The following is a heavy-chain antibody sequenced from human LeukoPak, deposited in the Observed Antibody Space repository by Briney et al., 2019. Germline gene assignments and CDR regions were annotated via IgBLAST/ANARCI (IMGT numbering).Heavy chain of an antibody. CDR2: IYYSGST. J-gene: IGHJ6*03. CDR1: GYSISSGYY. Sequence: PSETLSLTCTVSGYSISSGYYWSWIQQPPGKGLEWIGYIYYSGSTNYNPSLKSRVTISVDTSKNQFSLKLSSVTAADTAVYYCARAYFDWLSTYYYYYMDVWGKGTTVTISS. D-gene: IGHD3-9*01. V-gene: IGHV4-61*01. CDR3: ARAYFDWLSTYYYYYMDV.